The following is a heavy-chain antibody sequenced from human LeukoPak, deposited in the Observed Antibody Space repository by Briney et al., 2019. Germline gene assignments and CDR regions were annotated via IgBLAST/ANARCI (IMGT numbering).Heavy chain of an antibody. CDR2: ISSSGGNT. D-gene: IGHD2-15*01. CDR3: ATLNTPLDY. CDR1: GLTFSSYA. Sequence: GGSLRLSCAASGLTFSSYAMSWVRQAPGKGLEWVSSISSSGGNTYYAGSVRGRFTISRDNSKSTLYLQMNSLRAEDTAVYFCATLNTPLDYWGQGILVTVSS. J-gene: IGHJ4*02. V-gene: IGHV3-23*01.